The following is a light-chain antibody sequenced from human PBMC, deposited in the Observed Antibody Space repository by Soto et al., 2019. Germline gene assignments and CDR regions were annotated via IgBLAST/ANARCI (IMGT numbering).Light chain of an antibody. CDR1: SSDVGGSNG. CDR2: DVS. J-gene: IGLJ1*01. Sequence: QSVLTQPPSVSGSPGQSVAISCTGTSSDVGGSNGASWYQRPPGTAPKLIIYDVSNRPSGVPDRFSGSKSGNTASLIISGLQAEDEGDYYCSSYTSRSTYVFGTGTKVTV. CDR3: SSYTSRSTYV. V-gene: IGLV2-18*02.